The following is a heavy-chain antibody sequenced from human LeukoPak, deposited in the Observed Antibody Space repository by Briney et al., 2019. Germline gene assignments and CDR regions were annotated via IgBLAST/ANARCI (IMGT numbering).Heavy chain of an antibody. CDR2: IYVNGDT. D-gene: IGHD2/OR15-2a*01. V-gene: IGHV4-4*09. Sequence: PSETLSLTCTVSGDSIITYYWSWIRQAPGKGLECIGYIYVNGDTNQNPSLKGRVTISLDTSRNQFSLRLTSVTAADTAVYYCARGARIFDFWGPGTLVTVSS. J-gene: IGHJ4*02. CDR3: ARGARIFDF. CDR1: GDSIITYY.